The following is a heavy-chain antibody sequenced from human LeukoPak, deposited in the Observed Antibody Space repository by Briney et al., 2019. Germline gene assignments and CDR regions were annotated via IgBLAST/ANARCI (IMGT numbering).Heavy chain of an antibody. V-gene: IGHV3-23*01. J-gene: IGHJ4*02. Sequence: GGSLRLSCAASGFTFFTYAMAWVRQAPGKGLEWVSGISGSASGTYYADSVKGRFTISRDNSKNTLYLQMSSLRVEDTAVYYCARGPETAMVPRYWGQGTLVTVSS. CDR2: ISGSASGT. CDR3: ARGPETAMVPRY. D-gene: IGHD5-18*01. CDR1: GFTFFTYA.